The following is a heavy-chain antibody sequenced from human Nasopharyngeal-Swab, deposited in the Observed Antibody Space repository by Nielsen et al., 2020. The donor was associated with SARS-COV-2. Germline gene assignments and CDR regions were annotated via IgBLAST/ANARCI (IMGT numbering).Heavy chain of an antibody. J-gene: IGHJ4*02. Sequence: GGSLRLSCAASGFTFSGYWMHWVRQAPGKGLVWVSRINSDGSSTSYADSVKGRFTISRDNAKNTLYLQMNSLRAEDTAVYYCARVPTDSWFGDHFDYWGQGTLVTVSS. V-gene: IGHV3-74*01. CDR3: ARVPTDSWFGDHFDY. CDR2: INSDGSST. CDR1: GFTFSGYW. D-gene: IGHD3-10*01.